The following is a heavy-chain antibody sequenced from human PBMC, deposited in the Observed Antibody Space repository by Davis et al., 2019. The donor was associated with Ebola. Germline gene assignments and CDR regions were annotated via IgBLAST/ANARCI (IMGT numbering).Heavy chain of an antibody. CDR2: INPNSGFT. Sequence: ATVKVSCKASGYTFTGYYMHWVRQAPGQGLKWMGRINPNSGFTNYAQKFQGRVTMTRDTSISTAYMELSSLRSDDTAVYYCARGRYCSGGSCYSSDYWGQGTLVTVSS. D-gene: IGHD2-15*01. J-gene: IGHJ4*02. V-gene: IGHV1-2*06. CDR1: GYTFTGYY. CDR3: ARGRYCSGGSCYSSDY.